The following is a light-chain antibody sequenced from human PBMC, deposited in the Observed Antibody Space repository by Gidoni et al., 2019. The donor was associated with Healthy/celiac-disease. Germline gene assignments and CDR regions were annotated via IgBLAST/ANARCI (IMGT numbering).Light chain of an antibody. CDR1: SSNIGSNT. Sequence: QSVLTQPPSASGTPGQSVTISCSGSSSNIGSNTVTWYQQPPGTAPKLLIYSNNQRPSGVPDRFSGSKSGTSASLAISGLQSEDEADYYCAAWDDSLNGHWVFGGGTKLTVL. CDR3: AAWDDSLNGHWV. V-gene: IGLV1-44*01. J-gene: IGLJ3*02. CDR2: SNN.